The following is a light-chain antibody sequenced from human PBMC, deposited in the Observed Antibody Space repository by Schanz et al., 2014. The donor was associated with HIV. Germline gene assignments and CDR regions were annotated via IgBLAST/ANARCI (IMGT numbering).Light chain of an antibody. CDR1: QSVSSSY. CDR3: QQYGSSPWT. CDR2: GAS. V-gene: IGKV3-20*01. J-gene: IGKJ1*01. Sequence: EIVLTQSPGTLSLSPGERATLSCRASQSVSSSYLAWYQQKPGQAPRLLIYGASKRATGIPDRFRGSGSGTDFTLTISRVEPEDYAVYYCQQYGSSPWTFGQGTRVDVK.